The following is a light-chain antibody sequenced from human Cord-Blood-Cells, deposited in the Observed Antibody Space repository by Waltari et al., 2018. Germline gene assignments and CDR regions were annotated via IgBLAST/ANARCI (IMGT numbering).Light chain of an antibody. J-gene: IGKJ1*01. CDR3: QKYNSAPWT. CDR2: AAS. Sequence: DIQMTQSPSSLSASVGDRVTITCRAVQGISNYLAWYQQKPGKVPKLLLYAASTLQSGVPSRFSGSGSGTDFTLTISSLQPEDVATDYCQKYNSAPWTFGQGTKVEIK. V-gene: IGKV1-27*01. CDR1: QGISNY.